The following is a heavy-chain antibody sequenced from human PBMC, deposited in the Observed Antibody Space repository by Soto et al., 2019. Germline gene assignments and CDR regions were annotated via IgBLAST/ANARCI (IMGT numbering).Heavy chain of an antibody. J-gene: IGHJ3*02. D-gene: IGHD3-10*01. V-gene: IGHV3-7*01. CDR3: ARVRLLWFGEPPDAFDI. CDR2: IKQDGSEK. Sequence: PGGSLRLSCAASGFTFSSYWMSWVRQAPGKGLEWVANIKQDGSEKYYVDSVKGRFTISRDNAKNSLYLQMNSLRAEDTAVYYCARVRLLWFGEPPDAFDIWGQGTMVTVSS. CDR1: GFTFSSYW.